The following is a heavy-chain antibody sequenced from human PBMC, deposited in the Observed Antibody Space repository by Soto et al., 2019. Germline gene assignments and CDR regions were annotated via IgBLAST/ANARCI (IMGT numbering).Heavy chain of an antibody. Sequence: ASVKVSCKASENTFSSYYLHWVRQAPGQGLEWMGMIHPSGGGATYAQKFLGRVTMTRDTSTSTDFMELRSLRSEDTAIYYCSRGGHITVVTASFAFWGKAPLVAVSS. J-gene: IGHJ4*02. CDR1: ENTFSSYY. D-gene: IGHD2-21*02. CDR3: SRGGHITVVTASFAF. CDR2: IHPSGGGA. V-gene: IGHV1-46*03.